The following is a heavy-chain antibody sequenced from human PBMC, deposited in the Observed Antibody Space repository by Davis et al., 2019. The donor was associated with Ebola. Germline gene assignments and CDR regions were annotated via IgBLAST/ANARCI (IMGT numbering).Heavy chain of an antibody. D-gene: IGHD3-3*01. J-gene: IGHJ6*03. CDR2: VYYSGST. V-gene: IGHV4-31*03. Sequence: LRPSCTVPGGSIRSGGYYWSWIRQHPGKGLEWLGYVYYSGSTYYNPSLKSRVTISVDTSKNQFSLKLSSVTAADTAVYYCARGPASITIFGGGNYYYMDVWGKGTTVTVSS. CDR1: GGSIRSGGYY. CDR3: ARGPASITIFGGGNYYYMDV.